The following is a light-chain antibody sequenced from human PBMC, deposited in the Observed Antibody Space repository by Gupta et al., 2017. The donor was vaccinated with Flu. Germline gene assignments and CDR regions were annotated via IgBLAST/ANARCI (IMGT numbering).Light chain of an antibody. V-gene: IGLV3-1*01. CDR3: QAWASSTTGV. J-gene: IGLJ1*01. CDR1: KMGNKY. Sequence: SYELTEPPSVSVSPGQTARINCSGDKMGNKYACWYQQKPGQSPVLVIYQDTKRPSGIPERFSGSKSGNTATLTISGAQAMDEADYYCQAWASSTTGVFGTGTEVTVL. CDR2: QDT.